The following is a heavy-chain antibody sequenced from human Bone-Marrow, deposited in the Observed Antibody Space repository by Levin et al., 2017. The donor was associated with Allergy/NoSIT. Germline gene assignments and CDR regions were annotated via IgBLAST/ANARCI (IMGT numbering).Heavy chain of an antibody. J-gene: IGHJ5*02. Sequence: GASVKVSCKASGYTFTSYYMHWVRQAPGQGLEWMGIINPSGGSTSYAQKFQGRVTMTRDTSTSTVYMELSSLRSEDTAVYYCARDRVENTAMATGWFDPWGQGTLVTVSS. CDR2: INPSGGST. CDR1: GYTFTSYY. D-gene: IGHD5-18*01. V-gene: IGHV1-46*03. CDR3: ARDRVENTAMATGWFDP.